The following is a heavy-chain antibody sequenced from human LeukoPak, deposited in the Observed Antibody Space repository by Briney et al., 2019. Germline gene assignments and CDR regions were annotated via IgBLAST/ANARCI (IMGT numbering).Heavy chain of an antibody. CDR2: IKQDGSEK. V-gene: IGHV3-7*01. D-gene: IGHD7-27*01. CDR1: GFSLSNYW. Sequence: GGSLRLSCAASGFSLSNYWMKWVRQAPGKGREWVANIKQDGSEKNYVASVKGRFSISRDNAKNSLILQMNSLRDEHTAVYYCARGVWAPFDSWGKGTLVSVSS. CDR3: ARGVWAPFDS. J-gene: IGHJ4*02.